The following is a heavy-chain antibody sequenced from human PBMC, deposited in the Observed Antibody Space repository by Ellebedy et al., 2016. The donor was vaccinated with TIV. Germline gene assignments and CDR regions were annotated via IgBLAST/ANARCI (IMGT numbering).Heavy chain of an antibody. V-gene: IGHV3-48*04. CDR3: ARDHEGNAYGINYYFDY. Sequence: GGSLRLSCAASGFTFGSYGMHWVRQAPGKGLEWVSRFSWNSGTIGYADSVEGRFTISRDNAKNSLSLQMNSLRAEDTAVYYCARDHEGNAYGINYYFDYWGQGTLVTVSS. J-gene: IGHJ4*02. CDR1: GFTFGSYG. CDR2: FSWNSGTI. D-gene: IGHD3-16*01.